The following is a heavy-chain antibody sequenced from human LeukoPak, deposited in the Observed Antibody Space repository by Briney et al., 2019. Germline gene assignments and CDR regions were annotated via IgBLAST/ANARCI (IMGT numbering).Heavy chain of an antibody. V-gene: IGHV3-15*01. CDR1: GFTFSNAW. CDR3: ANRPPSGFGVDY. J-gene: IGHJ4*02. CDR2: IKSKTDGGTT. D-gene: IGHD2-8*01. Sequence: GGSLRLSCAASGFTFSNAWMSWVRQAPGKGLEWVGRIKSKTDGGTTDYAAPVKGRFTISRDDSKNTLYLQMNSLRAEDTAVYYCANRPPSGFGVDYWGQGTLVTVSS.